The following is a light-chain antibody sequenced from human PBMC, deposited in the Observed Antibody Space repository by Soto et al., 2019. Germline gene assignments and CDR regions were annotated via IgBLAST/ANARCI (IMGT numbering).Light chain of an antibody. V-gene: IGKV1-39*01. CDR2: ATS. Sequence: DIQMTQFPLSLSASVGDRVTITCRASQTIRSHLNWYQQKPGEAPKIVIYATSTLQSGVPSRFNGSVSGTDFTLTISSLQPEDFATYYCQQTYRTPLTFGGGPKVEIK. CDR1: QTIRSH. J-gene: IGKJ4*01. CDR3: QQTYRTPLT.